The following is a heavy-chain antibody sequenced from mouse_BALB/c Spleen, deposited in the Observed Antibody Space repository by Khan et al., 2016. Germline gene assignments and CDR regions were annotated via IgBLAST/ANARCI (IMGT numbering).Heavy chain of an antibody. CDR1: GYSITSDYA. D-gene: IGHD1-2*01. Sequence: EVQLQESGPGLVKPSQSLSLTCTVTGYSITSDYAWNWIRQFPGNKLEWMGYKRYSGSTTYNPSLKSRISITRDTSKNQFFLQLYSVTTEDTATYYCTRSPTATRYFDVWGAGTTVTVSS. CDR3: TRSPTATRYFDV. CDR2: KRYSGST. J-gene: IGHJ1*01. V-gene: IGHV3-2*02.